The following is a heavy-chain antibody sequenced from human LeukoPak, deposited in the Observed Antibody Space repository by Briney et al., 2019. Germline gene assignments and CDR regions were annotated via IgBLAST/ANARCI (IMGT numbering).Heavy chain of an antibody. V-gene: IGHV4-39*01. CDR3: ARGPLHIAVAGGGPQYYFDY. D-gene: IGHD6-19*01. Sequence: SETPSLTCAVSGDSITNSRYHWAWVRQPPGRGLEWIGSIYYSGSTYYNPSLKSRVTVSVDTSKNQFSLKLSSVAAADTAVYYCARGPLHIAVAGGGPQYYFDYWGQGTLVTVSS. J-gene: IGHJ4*02. CDR1: GDSITNSRYH. CDR2: IYYSGST.